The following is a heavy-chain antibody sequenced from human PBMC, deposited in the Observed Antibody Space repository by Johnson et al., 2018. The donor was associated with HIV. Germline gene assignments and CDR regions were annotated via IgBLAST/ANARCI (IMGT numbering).Heavy chain of an antibody. D-gene: IGHD3-16*01. V-gene: IGHV3-30*02. Sequence: VQLVESGGGVVQPGGSLRLSCAASGFTFSSYGMHWVRQAPGKGLEWVAFIRYDGSNKYYADSVKGRFTISRDNSKNTLYLQMNSLGAEDTAVYYCACLRALWDSFDIWGQGTMVTVSS. CDR1: GFTFSSYG. CDR2: IRYDGSNK. CDR3: ACLRALWDSFDI. J-gene: IGHJ3*02.